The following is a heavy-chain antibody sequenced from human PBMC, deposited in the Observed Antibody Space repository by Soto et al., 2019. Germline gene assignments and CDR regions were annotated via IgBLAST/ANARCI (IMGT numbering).Heavy chain of an antibody. D-gene: IGHD1-1*01. Sequence: ASVKVSCKASGYTFTGYYMHWVRQAPGQGLEWMGWINPNSGGTNYAQKFQGWVTMTRDTPISTAYMELSRLRSDDTAVYYCARVWMKGYYGMDVWGQGTTVTVSS. CDR1: GYTFTGYY. V-gene: IGHV1-2*04. CDR3: ARVWMKGYYGMDV. J-gene: IGHJ6*02. CDR2: INPNSGGT.